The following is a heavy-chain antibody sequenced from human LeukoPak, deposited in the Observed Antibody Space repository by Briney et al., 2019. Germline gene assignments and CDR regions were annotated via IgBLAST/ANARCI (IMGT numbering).Heavy chain of an antibody. D-gene: IGHD1-26*01. CDR2: IIPIFGTA. V-gene: IGHV1-69*05. CDR3: ARVSGSYYYFDY. CDR1: GGTFSSYA. Sequence: SVKVSCNASGGTFSSYAISWVRQAPGQGLEWMGGIIPIFGTANYAQKFQGRVTITTDESTSTAYMELSSLRSEDTAVYYCARVSGSYYYFDYWGQGTLVTVSS. J-gene: IGHJ4*02.